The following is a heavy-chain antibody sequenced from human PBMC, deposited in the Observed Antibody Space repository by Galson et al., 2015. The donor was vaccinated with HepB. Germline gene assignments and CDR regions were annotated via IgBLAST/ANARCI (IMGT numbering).Heavy chain of an antibody. V-gene: IGHV3-33*01. CDR2: IWYDGSNK. J-gene: IGHJ5*02. CDR3: ARAAPMTTVTQREGDWFDP. D-gene: IGHD4-11*01. Sequence: SLRLSCAASGFTFSSYGMHWVRQAPGKGLEWVAVIWYDGSNKYYADSVKGRFTISRDNSKNTLYLQMNSLRAKDTAVYYCARAAPMTTVTQREGDWFDPWGQGTLVTVSS. CDR1: GFTFSSYG.